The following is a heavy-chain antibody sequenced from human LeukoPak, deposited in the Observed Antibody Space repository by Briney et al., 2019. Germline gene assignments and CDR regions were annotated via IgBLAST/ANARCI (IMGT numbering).Heavy chain of an antibody. V-gene: IGHV3-21*01. CDR2: ITSSSSYI. D-gene: IGHD1-26*01. Sequence: PGGSLRLSCAAPGITFSNYNMNWVRQAPGKGLEWISAITSSSSYIFYADSVKGRFTVSRDNSKDTLYLQMNSLRGEDTAVYYCAKERQEGATPFDYWGQGSLVTVSS. CDR3: AKERQEGATPFDY. CDR1: GITFSNYN. J-gene: IGHJ4*02.